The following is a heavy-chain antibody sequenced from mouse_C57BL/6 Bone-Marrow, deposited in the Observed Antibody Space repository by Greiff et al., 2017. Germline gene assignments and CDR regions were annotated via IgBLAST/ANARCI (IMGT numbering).Heavy chain of an antibody. Sequence: EVKLVESGGGLVQPKGSLKLSCAASGFSFNTYAMNWVRQAPGKGLEWVARIRSKSNNYTTYYADSVKDRFTISRDDSESKLYLQMNIFKTENTAMYYCVRRRAMDYWGQGTSVTVSS. J-gene: IGHJ4*01. V-gene: IGHV10-1*01. CDR1: GFSFNTYA. CDR3: VRRRAMDY. CDR2: IRSKSNNYTT.